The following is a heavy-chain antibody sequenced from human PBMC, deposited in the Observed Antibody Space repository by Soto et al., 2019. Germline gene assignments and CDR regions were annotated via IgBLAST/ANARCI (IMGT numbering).Heavy chain of an antibody. CDR1: GGSISSYY. V-gene: IGHV4-59*08. CDR3: ARLGYYDFPFDP. Sequence: PSETLSLTCTVSGGSISSYYWSWIRQPPGKGLEWIGYIYYSGSTNYNPSLKSRVTISVDTSKNQFSLKLSSVTAADTAVYYCARLGYYDFPFDPWGQGTLVTVSS. CDR2: IYYSGST. D-gene: IGHD3-3*01. J-gene: IGHJ5*02.